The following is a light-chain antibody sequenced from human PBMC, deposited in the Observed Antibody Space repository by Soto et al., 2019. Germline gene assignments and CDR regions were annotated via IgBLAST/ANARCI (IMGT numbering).Light chain of an antibody. J-gene: IGLJ2*01. Sequence: NFMLTQPHSVSESPGETVTISCTRSSGSIASKYVQWYQQRPGSVPTTVIFEDDQRPSGVPDRFSGSIDIPSNSASLTISGLQTEYEAHYYCQSYDSANVVFGGGTKLTVL. CDR1: SGSIASKY. V-gene: IGLV6-57*04. CDR2: EDD. CDR3: QSYDSANVV.